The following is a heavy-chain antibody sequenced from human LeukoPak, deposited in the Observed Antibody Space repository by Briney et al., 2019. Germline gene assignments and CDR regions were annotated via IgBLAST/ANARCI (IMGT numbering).Heavy chain of an antibody. D-gene: IGHD3-10*01. CDR3: ARDRGVRANWFAP. Sequence: ASVKVSCKASGYTFTGYYMHWVRQAPGQGLEWMGWINPNGGGTNFAQSFQGRVTMTRDTSINTAYMELSRLTSDDTAVYYCARDRGVRANWFAPWGQGTLVTVSS. CDR2: INPNGGGT. J-gene: IGHJ5*02. CDR1: GYTFTGYY. V-gene: IGHV1-2*02.